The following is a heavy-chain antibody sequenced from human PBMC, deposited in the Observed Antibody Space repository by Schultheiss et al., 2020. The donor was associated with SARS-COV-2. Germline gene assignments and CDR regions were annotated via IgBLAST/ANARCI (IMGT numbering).Heavy chain of an antibody. CDR1: GFTFSSYA. V-gene: IGHV3-23*03. D-gene: IGHD2-15*01. CDR3: AKDAGYCSGGRCYGQYFQH. CDR2: IYSGGST. J-gene: IGHJ1*01. Sequence: GESLKISCAASGFTFSSYAMSWVRQAPGKGLEWVSVIYSGGSTYYADSVKGRFTISRDNSKNTLYLQMNSLRAEDTAVYYCAKDAGYCSGGRCYGQYFQHWGQGTLVTVSS.